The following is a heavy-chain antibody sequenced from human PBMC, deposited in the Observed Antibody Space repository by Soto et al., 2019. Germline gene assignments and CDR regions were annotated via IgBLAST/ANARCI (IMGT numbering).Heavy chain of an antibody. V-gene: IGHV1-18*04. CDR1: GYTFTSYG. J-gene: IGHJ6*01. Sequence: ASVKVSCKACGYTFTSYGISLVRQAPGQGLEWMGWISAYNGNTNYAQKLQGRVTMTTDTSTSTAYMELRSLRSDDTAVYYCAREGLTGPGYYYYGMDVWGQGTTVTVSS. D-gene: IGHD3-10*01. CDR2: ISAYNGNT. CDR3: AREGLTGPGYYYYGMDV.